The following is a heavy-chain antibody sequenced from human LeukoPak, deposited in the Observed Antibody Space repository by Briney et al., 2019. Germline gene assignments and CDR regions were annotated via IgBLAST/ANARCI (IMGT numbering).Heavy chain of an antibody. D-gene: IGHD1/OR15-1a*01. V-gene: IGHV3-30*02. CDR3: AREQQGRRAAFDY. CDR2: IWYDGNEI. J-gene: IGHJ4*02. Sequence: GGSLRLSCAASGFTFRSSDMHWVRQTPGKGLEWVAFIWYDGNEIYYADSVKGRFTISRDNSRNTLYLQMNSLRTEDTAVYYCAREQQGRRAAFDYWGQGTPVTVSS. CDR1: GFTFRSSD.